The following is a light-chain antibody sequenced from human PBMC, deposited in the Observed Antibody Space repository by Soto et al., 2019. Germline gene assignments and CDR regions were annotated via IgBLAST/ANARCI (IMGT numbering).Light chain of an antibody. J-gene: IGKJ4*01. CDR2: FAS. CDR1: QSLNNN. Sequence: EIVMTQSPATLSVSPGEKATLSCRASQSLNNNLSWYQQKPGQGPRLLIYFASNRATGIPARFSGSGSGTEFSLTISSLQSEDFANYGCQQYIAWPLTFGGGTKVETK. V-gene: IGKV3-15*01. CDR3: QQYIAWPLT.